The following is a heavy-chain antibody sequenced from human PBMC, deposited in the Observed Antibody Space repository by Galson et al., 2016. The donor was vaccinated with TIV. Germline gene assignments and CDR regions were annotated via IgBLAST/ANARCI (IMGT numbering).Heavy chain of an antibody. CDR3: ASVAWFPGLSLDN. D-gene: IGHD2/OR15-2a*01. J-gene: IGHJ4*02. CDR2: FDPEQHKK. CDR1: GDSLSDLS. Sequence: SVKVFCKVSGDSLSDLSMHWVRQAPGKGLEWMGGFDPEQHKKIYAQKLQGRVTLTEDTSTDTAFLELSSLCFEDTAVYYCASVAWFPGLSLDNWGQGTLVIVSS. V-gene: IGHV1-24*01.